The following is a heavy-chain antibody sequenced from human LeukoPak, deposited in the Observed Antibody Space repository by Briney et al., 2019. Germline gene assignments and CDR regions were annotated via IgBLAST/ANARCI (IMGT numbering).Heavy chain of an antibody. CDR1: GGSVSDYY. CDR2: IYYSGST. CDR3: ATIAAAGTRVDY. J-gene: IGHJ4*02. D-gene: IGHD6-13*01. Sequence: SETLSLTCTISGGSVSDYYWSWIRQPPGKGLEWIGSIYYSGSTYYNPSLKSRVTISVDTSKNQFSLKLSSVTAADTAVYYCATIAAAGTRVDYWGQGTLVTVSS. V-gene: IGHV4-59*05.